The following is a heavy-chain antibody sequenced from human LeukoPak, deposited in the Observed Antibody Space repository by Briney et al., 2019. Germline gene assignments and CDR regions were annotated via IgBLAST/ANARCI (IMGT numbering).Heavy chain of an antibody. CDR2: ILYDGGDN. D-gene: IGHD6-13*01. CDR3: ARDGDPIAAAGTMLDY. J-gene: IGHJ4*02. Sequence: AGCLRFSCAASGFTFSSYAMHWVRQAPGKGLEWVASILYDGGDNYYAGSVKGRFTISRDNSKKTLYLQMNSLRPEDTAVYFCARDGDPIAAAGTMLDYWGLGTLVTVSS. CDR1: GFTFSSYA. V-gene: IGHV3-30*04.